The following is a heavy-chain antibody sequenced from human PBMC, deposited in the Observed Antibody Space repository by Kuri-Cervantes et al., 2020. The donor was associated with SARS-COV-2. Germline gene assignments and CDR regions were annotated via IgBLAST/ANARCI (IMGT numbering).Heavy chain of an antibody. V-gene: IGHV1-46*01. CDR2: INPSGGST. J-gene: IGHJ2*01. Sequence: ASVKVSCKASGYTFTSYYMHWVRQVPGQGLEWMGIINPSGGSTSYAQKFQGRVTITADKSTSTAYMELSSLRSEDTAVYYCARVREADYDFWSGYAYWYFDLWGRGTLVTVSS. D-gene: IGHD3-3*01. CDR3: ARVREADYDFWSGYAYWYFDL. CDR1: GYTFTSYY.